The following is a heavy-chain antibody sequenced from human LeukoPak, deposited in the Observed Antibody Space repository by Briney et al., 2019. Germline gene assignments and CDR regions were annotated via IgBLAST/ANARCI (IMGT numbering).Heavy chain of an antibody. CDR2: TTHNCCDT. CDR1: GFTFKYYS. V-gene: IGHV3-23*01. Sequence: GGSLRLFCAASGFTFKYYSIIWVRQAPGKGLEWVSATTHNCCDTLHADAVKGRFTITRDNYRNTLYLQMNSLRLEASALYHCAKGSQTSRPYYFDFWGQGTLVTVSS. D-gene: IGHD6-19*01. J-gene: IGHJ4*02. CDR3: AKGSQTSRPYYFDF.